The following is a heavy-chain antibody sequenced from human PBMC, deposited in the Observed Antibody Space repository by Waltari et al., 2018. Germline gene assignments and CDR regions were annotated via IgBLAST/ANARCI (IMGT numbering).Heavy chain of an antibody. CDR2: ISGSGGST. CDR3: AKNTYCDFWSGYYTPFDY. Sequence: EVQLLESGGGLVQPGGSLRLSCAASGFTFSSYAMSWVRQAPGKGLEWVSAISGSGGSTYYVDSVRGRFNISRDNSRNSLYLEMNSLRAEDTAVYYCAKNTYCDFWSGYYTPFDYWGQGTLVTVSS. CDR1: GFTFSSYA. V-gene: IGHV3-23*01. D-gene: IGHD3-3*01. J-gene: IGHJ4*02.